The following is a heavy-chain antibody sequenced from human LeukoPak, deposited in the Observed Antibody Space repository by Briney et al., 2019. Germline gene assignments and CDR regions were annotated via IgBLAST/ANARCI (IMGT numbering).Heavy chain of an antibody. CDR2: ISYDGSNK. J-gene: IGHJ4*02. D-gene: IGHD6-19*01. V-gene: IGHV3-30*18. CDR3: AKFRENSSGWSYDKSIDFDY. CDR1: GFSFSSYG. Sequence: GGSLRLSCAASGFSFSSYGMHWVRQAPGKGLEWVAVISYDGSNKYYADSVKGRFTISRDNSKNTLYLQMNSLRAEDTAVYYCAKFRENSSGWSYDKSIDFDYWGQGTLVAVSS.